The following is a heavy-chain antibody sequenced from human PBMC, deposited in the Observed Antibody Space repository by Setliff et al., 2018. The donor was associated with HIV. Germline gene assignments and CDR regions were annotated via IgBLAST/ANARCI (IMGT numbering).Heavy chain of an antibody. Sequence: SVKVSCKGSGGTFSSYAISWVRQAPGQGLEWMGGIIPIFGTTNYAQKFQGRVTITTDESTTTAYMELSSLRSDDTAVYYCARDHCSSSGCYEYSYYGMDVWGQGTTVTVSS. V-gene: IGHV1-69*05. CDR2: IIPIFGTT. J-gene: IGHJ6*02. CDR1: GGTFSSYA. CDR3: ARDHCSSSGCYEYSYYGMDV. D-gene: IGHD2-2*01.